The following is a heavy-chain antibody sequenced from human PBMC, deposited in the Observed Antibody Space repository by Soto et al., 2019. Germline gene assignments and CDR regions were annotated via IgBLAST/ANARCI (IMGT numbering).Heavy chain of an antibody. J-gene: IGHJ4*02. CDR1: GYSFSNYW. CDR3: VRPDSTGYYPDH. Sequence: GESLKISCKASGYSFSNYWIGWVRQMPGTGLEWVGIVYPGDSDTRYSPSFEGQVTIAADESTNTAYLQWSSLKASDTAMYYCVRPDSTGYYPDHWGQGTLVTVSS. D-gene: IGHD3-22*01. CDR2: VYPGDSDT. V-gene: IGHV5-51*01.